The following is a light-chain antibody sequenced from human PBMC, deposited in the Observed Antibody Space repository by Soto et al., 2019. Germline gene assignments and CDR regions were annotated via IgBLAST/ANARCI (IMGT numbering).Light chain of an antibody. Sequence: LVLTQSPGTLPLSQGERATLSCRASPSVSSSYLAWYQQKPGQAPRLLIYGASSRATGIPGRFSVSGAGTDFTLSISGLVTEYFAVYYCQQYCSSTWTFGQGTKVEI. CDR3: QQYCSSTWT. V-gene: IGKV3-20*01. CDR1: PSVSSSY. CDR2: GAS. J-gene: IGKJ1*01.